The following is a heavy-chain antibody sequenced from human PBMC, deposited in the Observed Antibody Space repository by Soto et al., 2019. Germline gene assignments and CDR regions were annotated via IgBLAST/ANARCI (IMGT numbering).Heavy chain of an antibody. CDR3: ARHSSAAPCSSIPY. CDR1: GASIRSTNYY. Sequence: QLQLQESGPGLVKPSETLSLTCTVSGASIRSTNYYWGWIRQPPGKGLEWIGNIYLSGTTHYDPSLKSRVTISVDTSKNQFSLQSTSVTAADTAVYYCARHSSAAPCSSIPYWGPGTLVTVSS. V-gene: IGHV4-39*01. D-gene: IGHD3-3*02. CDR2: IYLSGTT. J-gene: IGHJ4*02.